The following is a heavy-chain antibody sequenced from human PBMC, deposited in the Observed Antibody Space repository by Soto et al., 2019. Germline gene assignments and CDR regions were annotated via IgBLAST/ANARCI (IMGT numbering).Heavy chain of an antibody. CDR1: GGSISSSSYY. V-gene: IGHV4-39*01. CDR2: IYYSGST. Sequence: QLQLQESGPGLVKPSETLSLTCTVSGGSISSSSYYWGWIRQPPGKGLEWIGSIYYSGSTYYNPSLKSRVTISVDTSKNQFSLKLSSVTAADTAVYYCARHIAYYDIFDPWGQGTLVTVSS. CDR3: ARHIAYYDIFDP. J-gene: IGHJ5*02. D-gene: IGHD3-9*01.